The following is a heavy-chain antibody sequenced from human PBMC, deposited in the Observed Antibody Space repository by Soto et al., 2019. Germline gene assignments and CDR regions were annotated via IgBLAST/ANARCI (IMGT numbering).Heavy chain of an antibody. J-gene: IGHJ4*02. CDR1: GYTFTSYA. CDR2: INAGNGNT. Sequence: ASVKVSCKASGYTFTSYAMHWVRQAPGQRLEWMGWINAGNGNTKYSQKFQGRVTITRDTSASTAYMELSRLRSDDTAVYYCARAHCGGDCYSGVDYWGQGTLVTVSS. V-gene: IGHV1-3*01. D-gene: IGHD2-21*02. CDR3: ARAHCGGDCYSGVDY.